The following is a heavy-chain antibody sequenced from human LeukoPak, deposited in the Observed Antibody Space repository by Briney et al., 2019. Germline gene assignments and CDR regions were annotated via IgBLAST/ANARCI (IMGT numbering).Heavy chain of an antibody. CDR1: GYTFTSYD. CDR3: ARVQGSSGWYIFDY. CDR2: MNPNSGNT. J-gene: IGHJ4*02. Sequence: ASVKVSCKASGYTFTSYDINWVRQATGQGLEWMGWMNPNSGNTGYAQKFQGRVTMTRNTSISTAYMELSSLRSDDTAVYYCARVQGSSGWYIFDYWGQGTLVTVSS. V-gene: IGHV1-8*01. D-gene: IGHD6-19*01.